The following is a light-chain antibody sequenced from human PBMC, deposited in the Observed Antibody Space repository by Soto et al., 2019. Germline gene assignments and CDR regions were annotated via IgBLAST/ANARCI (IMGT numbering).Light chain of an antibody. J-gene: IGKJ2*02. Sequence: DIPMTQSPSSLSASVGDRVTITCRASQSISSYLNWYQQKPGKAPKLLIYAASSLQSGVPSRCSGSGSGTDFTLPISSLLPEDFATYYCQQSYSTPRTVGQGTKLELK. CDR2: AAS. V-gene: IGKV1-39*01. CDR1: QSISSY. CDR3: QQSYSTPRT.